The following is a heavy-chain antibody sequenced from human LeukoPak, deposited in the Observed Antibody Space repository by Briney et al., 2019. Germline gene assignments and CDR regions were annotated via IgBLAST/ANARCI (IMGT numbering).Heavy chain of an antibody. Sequence: GGSLRLSCAASGFTFSNFSMSWVRQAPGEGLEWVATIKPDGSETYYVDSVRGRFTISRDNVKNSLYLQLNSLRAEDPAVYYCERAPGRSYVTYSFDSWGLGTPVTVSS. CDR2: IKPDGSET. D-gene: IGHD2-15*01. CDR3: ERAPGRSYVTYSFDS. J-gene: IGHJ4*02. CDR1: GFTFSNFS. V-gene: IGHV3-7*03.